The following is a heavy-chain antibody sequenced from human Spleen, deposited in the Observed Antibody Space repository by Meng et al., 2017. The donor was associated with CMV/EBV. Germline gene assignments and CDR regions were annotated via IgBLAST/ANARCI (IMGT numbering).Heavy chain of an antibody. D-gene: IGHD6-25*01. V-gene: IGHV4-34*01. CDR3: AREGSGSSRFGYYGMDV. CDR2: INDSGTT. J-gene: IGHJ6*02. Sequence: GSLRLSCAVHDGSFSVYYWSWIRQPPGKGLEWIGEINDSGTTNYNPSLKSRVTMSVDTSKNQLSLKLISLTAADTAVYYCAREGSGSSRFGYYGMDVWGQGTTVTVSS. CDR1: DGSFSVYY.